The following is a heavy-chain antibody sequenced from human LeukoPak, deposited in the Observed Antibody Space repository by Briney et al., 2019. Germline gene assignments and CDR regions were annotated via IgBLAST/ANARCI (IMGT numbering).Heavy chain of an antibody. CDR2: IIPILGIA. Sequence: SVKVSCKASGGTFSSYAISWVRQAPGQGLEWMGRIIPILGIANYAQKFQGRVTITAGKSTSTAYMELSSLRSEDTAVYYCAKGASTGIVGATSDYWGQGTLVTVSS. J-gene: IGHJ4*02. CDR3: AKGASTGIVGATSDY. D-gene: IGHD1-26*01. V-gene: IGHV1-69*04. CDR1: GGTFSSYA.